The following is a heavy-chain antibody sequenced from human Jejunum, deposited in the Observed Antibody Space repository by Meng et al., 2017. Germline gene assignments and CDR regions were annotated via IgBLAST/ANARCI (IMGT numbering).Heavy chain of an antibody. CDR2: LSEDASYR. CDR1: GFTFSNYA. Sequence: GGSLRLSCAASGFTFSNYAFHWVRQAPGKGLEWVAVLSEDASYRSYSDSVMGRFTISRDNSRNTVYLQMNSLRPEDTALYFCERESERTGYHSPDYWGQGSLVTVSS. V-gene: IGHV3-30*04. CDR3: ERESERTGYHSPDY. D-gene: IGHD3-9*01. J-gene: IGHJ4*02.